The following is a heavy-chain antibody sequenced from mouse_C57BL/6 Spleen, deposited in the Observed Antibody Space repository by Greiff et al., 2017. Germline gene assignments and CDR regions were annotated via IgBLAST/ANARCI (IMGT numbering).Heavy chain of an antibody. V-gene: IGHV14-4*01. J-gene: IGHJ1*03. D-gene: IGHD1-1*01. CDR3: TTDYGSSFWYFDV. Sequence: VQLQQSGAELVRPGASVKLSCTASGFNIKDDYMHWVKQRPEQGLEWIGWIDPENGDTEYAPKFQGKATITADTSSNTAYLQLSSLTSEDTAVYYCTTDYGSSFWYFDVWGTGTTVTVSS. CDR2: IDPENGDT. CDR1: GFNIKDDY.